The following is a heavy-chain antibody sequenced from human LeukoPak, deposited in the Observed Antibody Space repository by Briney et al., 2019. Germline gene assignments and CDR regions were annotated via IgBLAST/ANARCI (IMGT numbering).Heavy chain of an antibody. CDR1: GFTFSNAW. CDR2: IKSKTDGGTT. V-gene: IGHV3-15*01. Sequence: SGGSLRLSCAASGFTFSNAWMSWVRQAPGKGPEWVGRIKSKTDGGTTDYAAPVKGRFTISRDDSKNTLYLQMNSLKTEDTAVYYCTTNYGSGSYEKSMASIWGQGTMVTVSS. J-gene: IGHJ3*02. CDR3: TTNYGSGSYEKSMASI. D-gene: IGHD3-10*01.